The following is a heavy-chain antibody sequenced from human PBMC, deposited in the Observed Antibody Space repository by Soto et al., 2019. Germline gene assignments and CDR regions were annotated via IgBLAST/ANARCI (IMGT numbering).Heavy chain of an antibody. Sequence: QVQLVESGGGVVQPGRSLRLSCAASGFTFSSYGMHWVRQAPGMGLEWVAVIWYDGSNKYYADSVKGRFTISRDNSKNTLYLQMNSPRAEDTAVYYCARFPATYYYYGMDVWGQGTMVTVSS. CDR2: IWYDGSNK. CDR3: ARFPATYYYYGMDV. J-gene: IGHJ6*02. D-gene: IGHD2-2*01. CDR1: GFTFSSYG. V-gene: IGHV3-33*01.